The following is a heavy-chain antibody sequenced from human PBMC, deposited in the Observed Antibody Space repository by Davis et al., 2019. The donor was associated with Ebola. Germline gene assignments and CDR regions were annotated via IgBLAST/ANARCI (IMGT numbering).Heavy chain of an antibody. CDR3: ARVPFDYVWGSYRPLGSYYDSSGYYRYYYYYYMDV. CDR1: GFTFSDYY. D-gene: IGHD3-22*01. Sequence: GESLKISCAASGFTFSDYYMSWIRQAPGKGLEWVSYISSSSSYTNYADSVKGRFTISRDNAKNSLYLQMNSLRAEDTAVYYCARVPFDYVWGSYRPLGSYYDSSGYYRYYYYYYMDVWGKGTTVTVSS. V-gene: IGHV3-11*06. J-gene: IGHJ6*03. CDR2: ISSSSSYT.